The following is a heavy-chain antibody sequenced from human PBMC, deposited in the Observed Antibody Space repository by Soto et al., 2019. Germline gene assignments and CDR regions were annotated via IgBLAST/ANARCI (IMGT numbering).Heavy chain of an antibody. CDR1: GFIFNNYA. D-gene: IGHD3-9*01. J-gene: IGHJ4*02. Sequence: GGSLRLSCSASGFIFNNYAMSWVRQAPGKGLDYVSGITSTGGATYHADSVKARFTISRDNSNNTLCLQMTSLTVEDTAVYYCVRGISPYSDTRGNPPTWGQGTLVTVSS. CDR3: VRGISPYSDTRGNPPT. CDR2: ITSTGGAT. V-gene: IGHV3-64D*08.